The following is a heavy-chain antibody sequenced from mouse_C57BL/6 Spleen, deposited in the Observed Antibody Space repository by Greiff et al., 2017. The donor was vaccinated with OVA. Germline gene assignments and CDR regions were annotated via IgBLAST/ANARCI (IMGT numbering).Heavy chain of an antibody. J-gene: IGHJ2*01. V-gene: IGHV1-69*01. D-gene: IGHD1-1*01. CDR2: IDPSDSYT. Sequence: QVQLQQPGAELVMPGASVKLSCKASGYTFTSYWMHWVKQRPGQGLEWIGEIDPSDSYTNYNQKFKGKSTLTVDKSSSTAYMQLSSLTSEDSAVYYCARNYYYGSRKYFDYWGQGTTLTVSS. CDR3: ARNYYYGSRKYFDY. CDR1: GYTFTSYW.